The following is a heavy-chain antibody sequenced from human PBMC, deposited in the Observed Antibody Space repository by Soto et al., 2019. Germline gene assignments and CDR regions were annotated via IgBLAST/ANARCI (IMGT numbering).Heavy chain of an antibody. D-gene: IGHD2-2*03. CDR3: ARERVGSNWYDP. V-gene: IGHV4-31*03. CDR1: GGSISSGGYY. CDR2: IYYSGST. J-gene: IGHJ5*02. Sequence: KPSETLSLTCTVSGGSISSGGYYWSWIRQHPGKGLEWIGYIYYSGSTYYNPSLKSRVTISVDTSKNQFSLKLSSVTAADTAVYYCARERVGSNWYDPWGQGTLVTVSS.